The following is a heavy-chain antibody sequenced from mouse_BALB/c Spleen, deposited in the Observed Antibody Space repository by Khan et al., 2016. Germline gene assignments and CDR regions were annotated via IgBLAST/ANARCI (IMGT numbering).Heavy chain of an antibody. Sequence: QLKESGAELVKPGASVKLSCTTSGFNIKDTYMHWVKQRPEQGLEWIGRIDPANGNTKYDPKFQGKATITADTSSNTAYLQLSSLTSEDTAVYYCARSGWYFDVWGAGTTVTVSS. CDR2: IDPANGNT. J-gene: IGHJ1*01. CDR1: GFNIKDTY. V-gene: IGHV14-3*02. D-gene: IGHD3-1*01. CDR3: ARSGWYFDV.